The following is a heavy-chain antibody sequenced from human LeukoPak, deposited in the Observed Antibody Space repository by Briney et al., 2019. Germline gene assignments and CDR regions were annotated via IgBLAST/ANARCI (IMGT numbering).Heavy chain of an antibody. CDR3: ATVRWNDGGAFDI. CDR1: GGSVSIGIYF. V-gene: IGHV4-61*01. CDR2: SSYSGST. J-gene: IGHJ3*02. D-gene: IGHD1-1*01. Sequence: SETLSLTCCVSGGSVSIGIYFWRWIRQPPGKGLEWIGYSSYSGSTSYNPSLKSRVTIAVDTSKNQFSLRLRSVTAADTAVYYCATVRWNDGGAFDIWGQGTMVTVSS.